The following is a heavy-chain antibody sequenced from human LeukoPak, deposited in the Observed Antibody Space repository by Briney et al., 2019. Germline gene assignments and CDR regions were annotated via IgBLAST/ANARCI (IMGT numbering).Heavy chain of an antibody. D-gene: IGHD3-22*01. J-gene: IGHJ1*01. V-gene: IGHV4-59*01. CDR2: IYYSGST. Sequence: SETLSLTCTVSGGSINNYYWSWVRQPPGKGLEWIGYIYYSGSTNYNPSLKSRVTISVDTSKNQFSLKLSSVTAADTAVYYCVRDHYYDSSGYTFRHWGQGTLVTVSS. CDR3: VRDHYYDSSGYTFRH. CDR1: GGSINNYY.